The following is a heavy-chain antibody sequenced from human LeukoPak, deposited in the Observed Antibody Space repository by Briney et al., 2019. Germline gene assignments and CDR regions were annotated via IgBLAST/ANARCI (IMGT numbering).Heavy chain of an antibody. Sequence: GGSLRLSCAASGFTFSSYWMSWVRQAPGKGLEWVANIKQDGSEKYYVDSVKGRFTISRDNAKNSPYLQMNSLRAEDTAVYYCARALVGATRTLDYYYGMDVWGQGTTVTVSS. J-gene: IGHJ6*02. V-gene: IGHV3-7*01. D-gene: IGHD1-26*01. CDR3: ARALVGATRTLDYYYGMDV. CDR2: IKQDGSEK. CDR1: GFTFSSYW.